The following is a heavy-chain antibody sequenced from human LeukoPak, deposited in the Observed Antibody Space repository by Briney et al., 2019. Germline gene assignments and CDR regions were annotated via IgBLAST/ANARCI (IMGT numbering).Heavy chain of an antibody. D-gene: IGHD3-16*01. Sequence: GGSLRLSCAASGFTFSSYWMHWVRQAPGKGLGWVSHINTDGSSTTYADSVKGRFTISRDNAKNTLYLQMNSLRAEDTAVYYCARWGRYGAGDYWGQGTLVTVSP. CDR2: INTDGSST. V-gene: IGHV3-74*01. CDR1: GFTFSSYW. CDR3: ARWGRYGAGDY. J-gene: IGHJ4*02.